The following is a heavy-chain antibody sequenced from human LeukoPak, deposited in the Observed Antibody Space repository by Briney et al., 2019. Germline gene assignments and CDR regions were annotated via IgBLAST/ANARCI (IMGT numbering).Heavy chain of an antibody. D-gene: IGHD2-2*01. CDR3: ARRFRGSSTSWGY. CDR2: IYYSGST. V-gene: IGHV4-38-2*02. Sequence: GSLRLSCTASGFTFSGYSMNWVRQAPGKGLEWIGSIYYSGSTYYNPSLKSRVTISVDTSKNQFSLKLSSVTAADTAVYYCARRFRGSSTSWGYWGQGTLVTVSS. CDR1: GFTFSGYS. J-gene: IGHJ4*02.